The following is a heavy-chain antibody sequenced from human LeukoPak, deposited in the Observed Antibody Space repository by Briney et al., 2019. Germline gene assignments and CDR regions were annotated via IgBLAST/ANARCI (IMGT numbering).Heavy chain of an antibody. CDR2: ISAYNGNT. CDR3: ARGSKWEHLEY. Sequence: ASVKVSCKASGYTFTGYYMHWVRQAPGQGLEWVGWISAYNGNTNNAQRLQGRVTMTTDTSTNTAYMELRSLISDDTAVYYCARGSKWEHLEYWGQGTLVTVSS. J-gene: IGHJ4*02. D-gene: IGHD1-26*01. V-gene: IGHV1-18*04. CDR1: GYTFTGYY.